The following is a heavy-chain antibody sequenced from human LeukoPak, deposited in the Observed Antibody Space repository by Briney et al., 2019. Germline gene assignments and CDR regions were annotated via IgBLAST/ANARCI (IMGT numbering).Heavy chain of an antibody. CDR2: VYYSGST. CDR1: GVSVSSGSYY. CDR3: VRDLRTVYGRENSSWFDP. D-gene: IGHD1-14*01. V-gene: IGHV4-61*01. J-gene: IGHJ5*02. Sequence: SETLSLTCTVFGVSVSSGSYYWGWIRQPPGKGLEWIGHVYYSGSTKYNPSLKSRVTISVDTSKNQFSLKLSSVTAADTAVYYCVRDLRTVYGRENSSWFDPWGQGTLVTVSS.